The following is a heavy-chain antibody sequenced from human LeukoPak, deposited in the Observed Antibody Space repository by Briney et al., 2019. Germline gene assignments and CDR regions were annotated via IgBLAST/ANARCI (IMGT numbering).Heavy chain of an antibody. CDR2: IKQDGREK. Sequence: GGSLRLSCAASGFTFSSYWMSWLRQAPGKELEWVANIKQDGREKEYVDYVKGQYTISRDNAKNSLYLQMNSLRAEETAVYYCARETLPDIVVVPAAMPGYYYYYYGMDVWGQGTTVTVSS. J-gene: IGHJ6*02. D-gene: IGHD2-2*01. CDR1: GFTFSSYW. V-gene: IGHV3-7*01. CDR3: ARETLPDIVVVPAAMPGYYYYYYGMDV.